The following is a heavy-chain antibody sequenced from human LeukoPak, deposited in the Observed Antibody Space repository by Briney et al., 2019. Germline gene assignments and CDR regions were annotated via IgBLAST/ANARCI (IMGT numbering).Heavy chain of an antibody. D-gene: IGHD5-12*01. CDR2: IKQDGSEK. Sequence: PGGSLRLSCAASGFTFSSYWMSWVRQAPGKGLEWVANIKQDGSEKYYVDSVKGRFTISRDNAKNSLYLQMNSLRAEDTAVYYCARDRGGYHYYYYMDVWGKGTTVTISS. CDR3: ARDRGGYHYYYYMDV. J-gene: IGHJ6*03. V-gene: IGHV3-7*01. CDR1: GFTFSSYW.